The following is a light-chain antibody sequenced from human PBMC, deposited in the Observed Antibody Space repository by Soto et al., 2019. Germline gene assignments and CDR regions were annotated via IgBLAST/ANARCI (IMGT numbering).Light chain of an antibody. J-gene: IGKJ4*01. V-gene: IGKV3-15*01. CDR3: QHYNNWPLT. CDR2: GAS. Sequence: EIVMTQSPATLSVSPGERATLSCRASQSVSSNIAWYQQKPGQAPRLLIYGASTRATGISARFSGSGSGTEFTLTINSLQSEDFAVYYCQHYNNWPLTFGGGTKVEIK. CDR1: QSVSSN.